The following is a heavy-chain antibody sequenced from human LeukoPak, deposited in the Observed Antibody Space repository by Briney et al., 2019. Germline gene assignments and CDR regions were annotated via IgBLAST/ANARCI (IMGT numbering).Heavy chain of an antibody. V-gene: IGHV1-2*02. J-gene: IGHJ3*02. CDR1: GYTFTGYY. Sequence: ASVKVSCKASGYTFTGYYMHWVRQAPGQGLEWMGWINPNSGGTNYAQKFRGRVTMTRDTSISTAYMELSRLRSDDTAVYYCARSDVGAILWAFDIWGQGTMVTVSS. D-gene: IGHD1-26*01. CDR2: INPNSGGT. CDR3: ARSDVGAILWAFDI.